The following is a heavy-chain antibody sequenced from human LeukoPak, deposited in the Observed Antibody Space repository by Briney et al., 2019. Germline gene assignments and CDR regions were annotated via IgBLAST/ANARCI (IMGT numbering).Heavy chain of an antibody. V-gene: IGHV1-69*05. CDR2: IIPIFGTA. J-gene: IGHJ4*02. CDR1: GGTFSSYA. CDR3: ARSGDSYNHYFDY. D-gene: IGHD5-24*01. Sequence: ASVKVSCKASGGTFSSYAISWVRQAPGQGLEWMGGIIPIFGTANYAQKFQGRVTITTDESTSTAYMELSSLRSEDTAVYYCARSGDSYNHYFDYWGQGTLVTVSS.